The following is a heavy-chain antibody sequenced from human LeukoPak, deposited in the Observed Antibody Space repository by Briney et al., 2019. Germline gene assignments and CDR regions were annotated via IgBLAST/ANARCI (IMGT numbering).Heavy chain of an antibody. CDR3: AKDQYDYSIAVVSSGDAFDI. D-gene: IGHD4-11*01. V-gene: IGHV3-48*01. CDR1: GFTFTTYS. Sequence: QPGGSLRPSCEASGFTFTTYSMNWVRQAPGKGLEWVSYISGSSSTIYYADSVKGRFTISRDNAKNSLYLQMNSLRAEDTAVYYRAKDQYDYSIAVVSSGDAFDIWGQGTMVTVSS. J-gene: IGHJ3*02. CDR2: ISGSSSTI.